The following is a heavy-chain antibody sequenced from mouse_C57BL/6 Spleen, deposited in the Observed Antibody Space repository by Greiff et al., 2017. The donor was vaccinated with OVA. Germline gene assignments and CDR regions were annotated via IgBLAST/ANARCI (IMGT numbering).Heavy chain of an antibody. Sequence: QVQLKQPGAELVKPGASVKLSCKASGYTFTSYWMHWVKQRPGQGLEWIGMIHPNSGSTNYNEKFKSKATLTVDKSSSTAYMQLSSLTSEDSAVYYCARLGGRYDSFAYWGQGTLVTVSA. J-gene: IGHJ3*01. D-gene: IGHD2-12*01. V-gene: IGHV1-64*01. CDR1: GYTFTSYW. CDR3: ARLGGRYDSFAY. CDR2: IHPNSGST.